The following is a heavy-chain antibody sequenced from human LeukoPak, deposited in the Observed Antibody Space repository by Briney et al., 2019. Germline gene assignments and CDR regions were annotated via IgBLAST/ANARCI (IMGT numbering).Heavy chain of an antibody. CDR1: GYTFTNYG. J-gene: IGHJ6*03. CDR3: ARWGLVAPGTYYYYYMDV. CDR2: INAYNGDT. Sequence: ASVTVSCKASGYTFTNYGVSWVRQAPGQGLEWMGWINAYNGDTHYAQNLQVRLTMTTDTSTSMAFMELRSLRPDDTAVYFCARWGLVAPGTYYYYYMDVWGRGTTVTVSS. D-gene: IGHD2-2*01. V-gene: IGHV1-18*01.